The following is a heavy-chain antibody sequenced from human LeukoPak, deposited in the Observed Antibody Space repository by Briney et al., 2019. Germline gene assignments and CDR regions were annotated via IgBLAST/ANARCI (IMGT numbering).Heavy chain of an antibody. CDR1: GYTFTSYD. CDR2: MNPNSGNT. J-gene: IGHJ5*01. V-gene: IGHV1-8*01. Sequence: GASVKVSCKASGYTFTSYDINWVRQATGQGLEWMGWMNPNSGNTGYAQKFQGRVTMTRNTSISTAYMELSSLRSEDTAVYYCARRLLSRFSTRNWFDYWGQGTRVTVSS. D-gene: IGHD2/OR15-2a*01. CDR3: ARRLLSRFSTRNWFDY.